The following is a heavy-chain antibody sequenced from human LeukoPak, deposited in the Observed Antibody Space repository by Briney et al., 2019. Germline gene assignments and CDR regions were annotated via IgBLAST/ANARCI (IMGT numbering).Heavy chain of an antibody. CDR1: GGSIGNYY. Sequence: SETLSLTCTVSGGSIGNYYWSWIRQPAGKGLEWIGRIYISGSTNYNPSLKSRVTMSVDTSKNQFSLKLSSMTAADTAVYYCARSHFWSGYEDYYFDYWGQGTLVTVSS. D-gene: IGHD3-3*02. V-gene: IGHV4-4*07. CDR2: IYISGST. CDR3: ARSHFWSGYEDYYFDY. J-gene: IGHJ4*02.